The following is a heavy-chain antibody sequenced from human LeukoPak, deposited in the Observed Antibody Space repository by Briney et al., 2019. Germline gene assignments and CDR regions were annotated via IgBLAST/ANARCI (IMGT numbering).Heavy chain of an antibody. CDR2: IYSGGST. CDR1: GFTFSSSY. V-gene: IGHV3-53*01. Sequence: PGGSLRLSCAASGFTFSSSYMSWVRQAPGKGLEWVSVIYSGGSTYYADSVKGRFTISRDNSKNTLYLQMDSLRVEDTAVYYCARESPNYFDYWGQGTLVIVSS. J-gene: IGHJ4*02. CDR3: ARESPNYFDY.